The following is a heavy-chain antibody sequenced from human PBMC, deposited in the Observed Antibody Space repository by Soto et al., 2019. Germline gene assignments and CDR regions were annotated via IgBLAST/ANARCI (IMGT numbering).Heavy chain of an antibody. J-gene: IGHJ4*02. D-gene: IGHD2-15*01. CDR1: GFTFSSYA. V-gene: IGHV3-23*01. CDR2: ISGSGGST. Sequence: PGGSLSLSCAGSGFTFSSYAMSWVRQAPGKGLEWVSTISGSGGSTYYADPGKGRFTIARDNSKNSLYLQMNGLRAEDTAVYYCAKGYRDIVMVAAATHVHYWGQGALVAVSS. CDR3: AKGYRDIVMVAAATHVHY.